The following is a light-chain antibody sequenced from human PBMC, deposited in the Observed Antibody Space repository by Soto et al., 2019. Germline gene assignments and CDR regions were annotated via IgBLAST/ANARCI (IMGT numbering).Light chain of an antibody. Sequence: DIQMTQSPSTLSASVGDRVTITCRASPSISVWLAWSQQKAGKAPNLLIYKASRLESGVPSRFSGSGSETEFTLTISGLQPGDSATYYGQQYNSYYPTFGQGPKV. CDR3: QQYNSYYPT. V-gene: IGKV1-5*03. CDR2: KAS. J-gene: IGKJ1*01. CDR1: PSISVW.